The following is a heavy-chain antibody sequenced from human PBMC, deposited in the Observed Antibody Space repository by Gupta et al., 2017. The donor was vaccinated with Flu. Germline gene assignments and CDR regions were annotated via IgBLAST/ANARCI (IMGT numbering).Heavy chain of an antibody. D-gene: IGHD5-24*01. CDR1: GYTFSGYY. Sequence: QVQLIQSGAEMKKPGASVKVSCKGSGYTFSGYYLHWVRQAPGQGLEWMGWIVPYSGVTKVSQKFKGRVTLTRDTSINTAYMELNSLRSDDAAVYYCARDGSMSTTAFDSWGQGTLVSVSS. J-gene: IGHJ4*02. CDR3: ARDGSMSTTAFDS. CDR2: IVPYSGVT. V-gene: IGHV1-2*02.